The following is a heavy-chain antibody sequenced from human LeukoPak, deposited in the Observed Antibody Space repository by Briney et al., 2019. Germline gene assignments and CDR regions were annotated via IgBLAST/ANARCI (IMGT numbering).Heavy chain of an antibody. CDR2: INPSCGST. D-gene: IGHD3-9*01. J-gene: IGHJ4*02. CDR1: GYTFTTYY. V-gene: IGHV1-46*01. CDR3: ARGSRPVYNLLTGKRYFDY. Sequence: ASVKVSCKASGYTFTTYYVHWVRQAPGQGLEWMGIINPSCGSTTYAQKFRGRLTMTRDMSTSKVYMELSSLRSEDTAVYYCARGSRPVYNLLTGKRYFDYWGQGTLLTVSS.